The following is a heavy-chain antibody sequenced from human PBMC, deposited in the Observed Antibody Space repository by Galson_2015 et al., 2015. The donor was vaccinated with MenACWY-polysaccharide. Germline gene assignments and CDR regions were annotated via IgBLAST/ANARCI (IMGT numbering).Heavy chain of an antibody. CDR3: ARTKTYCSGGSCSITYYYYGMDV. CDR2: ISSSSSYI. J-gene: IGHJ6*02. V-gene: IGHV3-21*01. D-gene: IGHD2-15*01. Sequence: SLRLSCAASGFTFSSYSMNWVRQAPGKGLEWVSSISSSSSYIYYADSVKGRFTISRDNAKNSLYLQMNSLRAEDTAVYYCARTKTYCSGGSCSITYYYYGMDVWGQGTTVTVSS. CDR1: GFTFSSYS.